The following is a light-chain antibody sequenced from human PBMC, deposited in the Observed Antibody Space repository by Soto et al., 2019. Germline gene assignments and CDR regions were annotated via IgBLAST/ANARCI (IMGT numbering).Light chain of an antibody. V-gene: IGLV1-47*01. J-gene: IGLJ1*01. Sequence: QSVLTQPPSASGTPGQRVTISCSGSTSNIGSNYVYWYQQLPGTAPKLLIYRNNQRPSGVPDRFSGSKSGTSVSLAISGLRSGDEADYYCATWDDSLSGYVFGAGTKVTVL. CDR2: RNN. CDR1: TSNIGSNY. CDR3: ATWDDSLSGYV.